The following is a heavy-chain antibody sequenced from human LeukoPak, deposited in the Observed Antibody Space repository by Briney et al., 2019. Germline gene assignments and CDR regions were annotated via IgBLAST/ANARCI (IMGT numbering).Heavy chain of an antibody. Sequence: KASETLSLTCTVSGFSISSGYYWGWIRQSPGKGLEWIGSIDHSGNTYYNPSLKRRVTISVDTSKNQFPLKLTSVTAADTAVYYCARDIPTGYHDYWGQGTLVTVSS. CDR2: IDHSGNT. V-gene: IGHV4-38-2*02. CDR1: GFSISSGYY. J-gene: IGHJ4*02. D-gene: IGHD3-9*01. CDR3: ARDIPTGYHDY.